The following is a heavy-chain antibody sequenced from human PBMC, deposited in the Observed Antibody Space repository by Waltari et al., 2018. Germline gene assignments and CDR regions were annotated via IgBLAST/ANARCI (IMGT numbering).Heavy chain of an antibody. V-gene: IGHV1-46*01. Sequence: QVQLVQSGAEVKKPGASVKVSCKASGYTFTSYYMHWVRQAPGQGLEWMGIISPSGGSTSYAQKVQGRVTMTRDTSTSTGYMELCSLRSEDTAVYYCARGTYYDFWSGYHPPYYLDYWGQGTLVTVSS. CDR1: GYTFTSYY. J-gene: IGHJ4*02. CDR2: ISPSGGST. CDR3: ARGTYYDFWSGYHPPYYLDY. D-gene: IGHD3-3*01.